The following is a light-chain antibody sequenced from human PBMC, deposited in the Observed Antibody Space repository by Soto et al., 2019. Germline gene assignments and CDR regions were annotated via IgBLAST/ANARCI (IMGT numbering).Light chain of an antibody. CDR3: QSYDTSLSVV. V-gene: IGLV1-40*01. J-gene: IGLJ2*01. CDR1: SSNIGAGYD. Sequence: QSVLTQPPSVSGAPGQRVTISCTGSSSNIGAGYDVHWYQQLPGTAPKLLIYANSNRPSGVPDRFSGSKSRTSASLAITGLQAEDEADYYCQSYDTSLSVVFGGGTKLTVL. CDR2: ANS.